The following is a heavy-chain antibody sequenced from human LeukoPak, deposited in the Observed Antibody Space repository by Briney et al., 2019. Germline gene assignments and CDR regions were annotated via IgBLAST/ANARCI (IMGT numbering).Heavy chain of an antibody. V-gene: IGHV3-21*01. Sequence: GVSLRLSCAASGFTLNSFHMKWVRQAPGKGLEWVSFISSSSSYIYYADSVKGRYTNSRDNAKNSLYLQINSLRAEDMAVYYCARNSDLGCSGGACYNYEGYWGQGTLVTVSS. CDR2: ISSSSSYI. D-gene: IGHD2-15*01. J-gene: IGHJ4*02. CDR1: GFTLNSFH. CDR3: ARNSDLGCSGGACYNYEGY.